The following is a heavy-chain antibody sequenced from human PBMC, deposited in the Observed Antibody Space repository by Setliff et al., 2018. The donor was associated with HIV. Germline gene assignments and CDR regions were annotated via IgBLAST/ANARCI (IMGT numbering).Heavy chain of an antibody. J-gene: IGHJ3*01. CDR2: INPNSGGT. V-gene: IGHV1-2*06. CDR1: GYTFTGYY. CDR3: ARPGYYDSSGPYAFDL. D-gene: IGHD3-22*01. Sequence: ASVTVSCKASGYTFTGYYIHWVRQAPGQGLEWMGRINPNSGGTNYAQKFQGRVTMTRDTSISTAYMELSRLSSEDTAVYYCARPGYYDSSGPYAFDLWGQGTMVTVSS.